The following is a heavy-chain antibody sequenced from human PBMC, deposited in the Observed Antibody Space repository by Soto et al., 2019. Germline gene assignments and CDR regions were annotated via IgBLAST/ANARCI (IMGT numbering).Heavy chain of an antibody. D-gene: IGHD2-21*02. CDR1: GFTFSSYS. CDR2: IGSSGDTT. Sequence: GGSLRLSCAASGFTFSSYSMNWVRQAPGKGLEWVSGIGSSGDTTHLADSVKGRFTISRDNTRNTLYLQMNSLRVDDTAVYYCGKDPNGDYIGAFDIWGEGTMVTVSS. V-gene: IGHV3-23*01. CDR3: GKDPNGDYIGAFDI. J-gene: IGHJ3*02.